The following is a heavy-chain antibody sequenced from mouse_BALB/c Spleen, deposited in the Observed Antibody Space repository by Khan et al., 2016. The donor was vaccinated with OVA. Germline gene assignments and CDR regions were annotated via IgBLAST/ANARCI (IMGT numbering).Heavy chain of an antibody. J-gene: IGHJ3*01. CDR1: GYTFTNYV. Sequence: EVQLQESGPELVEPGASVKMSCKASGYTFTNYVMHWVKQKPGQGLEWIGYINPYNAGTRYNEKFKGKATLTSDISSTTAYMELSSLTSDDCAGYYCAREASSWDFSFPYWGQGTLVTVSA. CDR2: INPYNAGT. V-gene: IGHV1S136*01. D-gene: IGHD4-1*01. CDR3: AREASSWDFSFPY.